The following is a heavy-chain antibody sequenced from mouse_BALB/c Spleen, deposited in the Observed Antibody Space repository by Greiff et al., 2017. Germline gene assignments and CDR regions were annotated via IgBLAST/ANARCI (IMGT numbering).Heavy chain of an antibody. J-gene: IGHJ2*01. CDR2: IYPYNGGT. Sequence: EVQLQQSGPELVKPGASVKISCKASGYTFTDYNMHWVKQSHGKSLEWIGYIYPYNGGTGYNQKFKSKATLTVDNSSSTAYMELRSLTSEDSAVYYCARSEYRYYFDDWGQGTTLTVSS. CDR3: ARSEYRYYFDD. D-gene: IGHD2-14*01. CDR1: GYTFTDYN. V-gene: IGHV1S29*02.